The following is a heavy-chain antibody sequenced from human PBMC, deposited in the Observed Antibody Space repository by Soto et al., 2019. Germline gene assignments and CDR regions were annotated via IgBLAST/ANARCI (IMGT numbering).Heavy chain of an antibody. J-gene: IGHJ6*02. Sequence: QVQLVQSGAEVKKPGSSVKVSCKASGGTFSSYAISWVRQAPGQGLEWMGGIIPIFGTADYAQKFQGRVTITADESTRPAYTEQSSLRSQDTAVYYCASHYGGSGSCSRVGYYYYGMDVWGQGTTVTVSS. D-gene: IGHD3-10*01. V-gene: IGHV1-69*12. CDR2: IIPIFGTA. CDR1: GGTFSSYA. CDR3: ASHYGGSGSCSRVGYYYYGMDV.